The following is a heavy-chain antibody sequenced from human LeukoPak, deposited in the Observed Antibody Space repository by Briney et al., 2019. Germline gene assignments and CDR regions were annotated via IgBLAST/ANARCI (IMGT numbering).Heavy chain of an antibody. J-gene: IGHJ4*02. Sequence: GGSLRLSCAASGFNFDDFAMHWVRLSPGKGLEWVSSITASSTAIYSADSVKGRFTISRDNAKNFLYLQMNSLRAEDTAVYYCARTYYDILTGYNPYFDYWGQGILVTVSS. V-gene: IGHV3-21*01. CDR3: ARTYYDILTGYNPYFDY. CDR2: ITASSTAI. D-gene: IGHD3-9*01. CDR1: GFNFDDFA.